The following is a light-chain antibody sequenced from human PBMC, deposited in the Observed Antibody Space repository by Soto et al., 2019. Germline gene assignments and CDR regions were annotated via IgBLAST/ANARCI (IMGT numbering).Light chain of an antibody. V-gene: IGKV3-11*01. CDR2: DAS. J-gene: IGKJ5*01. CDR1: PSVSNNY. CDR3: QQRSNWPST. Sequence: EIVLTQSPGTLSLSPGERATLSCRASPSVSNNYLAWYQQKPGQAPRLLIYDASNRATGIPARFSGSGSGTDFTLTISSLEPEDFAVYYCQQRSNWPSTFGQGTRLEIK.